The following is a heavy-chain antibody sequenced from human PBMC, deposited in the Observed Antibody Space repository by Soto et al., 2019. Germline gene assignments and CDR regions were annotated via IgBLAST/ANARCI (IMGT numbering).Heavy chain of an antibody. J-gene: IGHJ6*02. CDR3: ARGRGAMVSSRPNYYYYYGMDV. Sequence: QVQLVQSGAEVKKPGSSVKVSCKASGGTFSSYAISWVRQAPGQGLEWMGGIIPIFGTANYAQKFQGRVTITADKSTSTAYMELSSLRSEDTAVYYCARGRGAMVSSRPNYYYYYGMDVWGQGTTVTVSS. D-gene: IGHD5-18*01. CDR2: IIPIFGTA. CDR1: GGTFSSYA. V-gene: IGHV1-69*06.